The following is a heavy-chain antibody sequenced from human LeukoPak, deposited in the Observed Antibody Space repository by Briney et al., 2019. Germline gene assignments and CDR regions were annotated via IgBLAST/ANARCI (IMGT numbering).Heavy chain of an antibody. D-gene: IGHD2-2*02. CDR3: ARATVVAGYCTTTRCYKPFDI. CDR2: MNPNSANT. J-gene: IGHJ3*02. CDR1: RYTFTNYD. V-gene: IGHV1-8*03. Sequence: ASVKVSCKASRYTFTNYDINWVRQATGQGLEWMGWMNPNSANTGYSQKFQGRVTFTRDTSISTAYMELSSLRSEDTAVYFCARATVVAGYCTTTRCYKPFDIWGQGTMVTVSS.